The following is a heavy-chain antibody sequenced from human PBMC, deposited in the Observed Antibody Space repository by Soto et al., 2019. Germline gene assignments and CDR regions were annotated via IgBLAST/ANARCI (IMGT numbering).Heavy chain of an antibody. D-gene: IGHD3-22*01. J-gene: IGHJ5*02. CDR2: INHSGST. V-gene: IGHV4-34*01. Sequence: SETLSLTCAVYGGSFSGYYWSWIRQPPGKGLEWIGEINHSGSTNYNPSLKSRVTISVDTSKNQFSLKLSPVTAADTAVYYCARLDSSGYYRALPSPNNWFDPWGQGTMVTVSS. CDR1: GGSFSGYY. CDR3: ARLDSSGYYRALPSPNNWFDP.